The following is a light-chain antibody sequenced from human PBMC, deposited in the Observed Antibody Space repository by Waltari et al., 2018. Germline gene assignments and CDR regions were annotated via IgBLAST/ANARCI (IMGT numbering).Light chain of an antibody. V-gene: IGKV3-11*01. CDR1: QSVGSQ. CDR3: QHFKTYPLS. J-gene: IGKJ4*01. CDR2: DAS. Sequence: EIVLTQSPVTLSLFPGERATIPCRASQSVGSQLAWYQQKPGQALRLLIYDASKRATGIPARFSGSGSGTDFTLTISSLEPEDFATYYCQHFKTYPLSFGGGTKVEMK.